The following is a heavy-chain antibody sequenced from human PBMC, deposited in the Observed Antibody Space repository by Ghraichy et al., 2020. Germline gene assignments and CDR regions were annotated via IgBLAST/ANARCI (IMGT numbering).Heavy chain of an antibody. Sequence: SETLSLTCTVSGGSISSSSYYWGWIRQPPGKGLEWIGSIYYSGSTYYNTSLKSRVTISVDTSKNKFSLKLSSVTAADTAVYYCARRGPRDYDFWSGYYAHYYYYGMDVWGQGITVTVSS. V-gene: IGHV4-39*01. J-gene: IGHJ6*02. CDR2: IYYSGST. CDR3: ARRGPRDYDFWSGYYAHYYYYGMDV. D-gene: IGHD3-3*01. CDR1: GGSISSSSYY.